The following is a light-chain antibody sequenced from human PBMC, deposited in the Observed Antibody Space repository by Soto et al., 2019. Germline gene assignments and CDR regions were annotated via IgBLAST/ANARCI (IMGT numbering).Light chain of an antibody. V-gene: IGLV2-14*01. J-gene: IGLJ1*01. Sequence: QSVLTQPPSASGSPGQSVTISCTGTSSDVGAYDYVSWYQQHPGKAPKLMIYEVSNRPSGVSNRFSGSKSGNTASLTISGLQAEDETHYYCFSYTSSGTYVFGPGTKVNV. CDR3: FSYTSSGTYV. CDR2: EVS. CDR1: SSDVGAYDY.